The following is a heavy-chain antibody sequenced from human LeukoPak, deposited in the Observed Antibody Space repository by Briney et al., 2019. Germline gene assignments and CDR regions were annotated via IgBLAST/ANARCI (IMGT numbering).Heavy chain of an antibody. CDR2: ISYDGSNK. D-gene: IGHD2-2*01. V-gene: IGHV3-30*04. Sequence: PGGSLRLSCAASGFTFSSYAMHWVRQAPGKGLEWVAVISYDGSNKYYADSVKGRFTISRDNSKNTLYLQMNSLRAEDTAVYYCARERVPAAKSLYYYGMDVWGQGTTVTVSS. CDR1: GFTFSSYA. J-gene: IGHJ6*02. CDR3: ARERVPAAKSLYYYGMDV.